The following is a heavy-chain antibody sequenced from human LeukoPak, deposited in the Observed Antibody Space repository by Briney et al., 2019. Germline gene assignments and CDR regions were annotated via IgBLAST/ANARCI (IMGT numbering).Heavy chain of an antibody. D-gene: IGHD3-10*01. Sequence: PGGSLRLSCAASGFAFSSYSMNWVRQAPGKGLEWVSSISSSSSYIYYADSVKGRFTISRDNAKNSLYLQMNSLRAEDTAVYYCARDWDRGAIADYWGQGPLVTVSS. CDR2: ISSSSSYI. CDR3: ARDWDRGAIADY. J-gene: IGHJ4*02. V-gene: IGHV3-21*01. CDR1: GFAFSSYS.